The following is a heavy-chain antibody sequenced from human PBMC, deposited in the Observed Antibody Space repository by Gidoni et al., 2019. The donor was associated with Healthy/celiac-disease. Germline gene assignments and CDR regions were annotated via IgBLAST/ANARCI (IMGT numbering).Heavy chain of an antibody. V-gene: IGHV3-30*18. J-gene: IGHJ6*02. CDR1: GFTFSSYG. CDR2: ISYDGSNK. Sequence: QVQLVESGGGVVQPGRSLRLSCAASGFTFSSYGMHWVRPAPGKGLGWVAVISYDGSNKYYADSVKGRFTISRDNSKNTLYLQMNSLRAEDTAVYYCAKVTDQDFWSGYRSHYYYYYGMDVWGQGTTVTVSS. D-gene: IGHD3-3*01. CDR3: AKVTDQDFWSGYRSHYYYYYGMDV.